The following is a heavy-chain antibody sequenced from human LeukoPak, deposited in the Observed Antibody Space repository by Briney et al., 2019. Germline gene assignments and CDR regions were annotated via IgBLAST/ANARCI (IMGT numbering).Heavy chain of an antibody. Sequence: GESLKISCRGSGYSFTNYWIGWVRQMPGKGPEWVGIIYPGDSDTRYSPSFQGQVTISADKSISTAYLQWSSLKASDTAMYYCARSALSSSSPPFDYWGQGTLVTVSS. CDR1: GYSFTNYW. D-gene: IGHD6-6*01. CDR3: ARSALSSSSPPFDY. J-gene: IGHJ4*02. CDR2: IYPGDSDT. V-gene: IGHV5-51*01.